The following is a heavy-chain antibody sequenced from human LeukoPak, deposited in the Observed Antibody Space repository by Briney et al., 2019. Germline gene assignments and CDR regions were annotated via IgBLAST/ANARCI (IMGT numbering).Heavy chain of an antibody. V-gene: IGHV4-39*01. J-gene: IGHJ6*03. Sequence: SETLSLTCTVSGVSISSSSYYWGWIRQPPGKGLEWIVRIYYSGSTYYNPSLKSRVTISVDTSKNQFSLKLSSVTAADTAVYYCARVAVAGTYYYYYYMDVGGKGTTVTIS. CDR3: ARVAVAGTYYYYYYMDV. D-gene: IGHD6-19*01. CDR1: GVSISSSSYY. CDR2: IYYSGST.